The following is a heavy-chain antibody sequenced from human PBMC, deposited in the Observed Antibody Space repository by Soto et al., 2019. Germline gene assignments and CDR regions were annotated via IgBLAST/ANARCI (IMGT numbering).Heavy chain of an antibody. Sequence: GGSLRLSCAASGFTFSSYWMSWVRQAPGKGLEWVGRIKSKTDGGTTDYAAPVKGRFTISRDDSKNTLYLQMNSLKTEDTAVYYCTTDRPSYYYDSSGYYPFAFDIWGQGTMVTVSS. CDR3: TTDRPSYYYDSSGYYPFAFDI. D-gene: IGHD3-22*01. V-gene: IGHV3-15*01. CDR1: GFTFSSYW. J-gene: IGHJ3*02. CDR2: IKSKTDGGTT.